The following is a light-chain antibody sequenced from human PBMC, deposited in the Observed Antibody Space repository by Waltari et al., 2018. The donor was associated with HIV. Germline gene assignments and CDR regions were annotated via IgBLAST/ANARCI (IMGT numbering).Light chain of an antibody. CDR2: GAS. J-gene: IGKJ4*01. CDR1: QSVRSAS. CDR3: QQYAASPLT. Sequence: EIVLTQSPGTLSLSPGERATLSCRASQSVRSASLAWYQQKPGQAPRLLLYGASSLAPGIPDRFSGSVAVTDFILTISRLEPEDCAVYYCQQYAASPLTFGGGTKVEIK. V-gene: IGKV3-20*01.